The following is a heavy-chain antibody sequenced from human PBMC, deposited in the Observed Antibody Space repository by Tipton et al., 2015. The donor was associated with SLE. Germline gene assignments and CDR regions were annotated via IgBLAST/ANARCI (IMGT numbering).Heavy chain of an antibody. CDR1: GYTFTSYC. CDR2: ISGYNGNT. V-gene: IGHV1-18*01. CDR3: ARLGDWDFYYYMDV. D-gene: IGHD3-16*01. J-gene: IGHJ6*03. Sequence: QLVQSGAEVKKPGASVKVSCKASGYTFTSYCITWVRQAPGQGLEWMGWISGYNGNTNYAQELQGRVTMTTDTSTSTAYMELRSLRSDDTAFYYCARLGDWDFYYYMDVWGKGTTVTVSS.